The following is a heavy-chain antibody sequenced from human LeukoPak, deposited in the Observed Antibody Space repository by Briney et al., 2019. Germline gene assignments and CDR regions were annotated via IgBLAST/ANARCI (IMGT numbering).Heavy chain of an antibody. CDR2: IIPIFGTA. CDR3: ATRATWHYYYSMDV. D-gene: IGHD1-26*01. V-gene: IGHV1-69*05. J-gene: IGHJ6*03. CDR1: GGTLSSYV. Sequence: SVKVSCKASGGTLSSYVISWVRQAPGQGREWMGGIIPIFGTANNAQKFQGRVTITTDETTSTACMELSSLSSEDTAVYYCATRATWHYYYSMDVWGKGNTVTVSS.